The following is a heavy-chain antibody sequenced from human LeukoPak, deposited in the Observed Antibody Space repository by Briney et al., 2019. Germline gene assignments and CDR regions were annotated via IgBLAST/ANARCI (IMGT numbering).Heavy chain of an antibody. CDR1: GYTFTSYG. Sequence: GASVKVSCKASGYTFTSYGISWVRQAPGQGLEWMGWISAYNGNTNYAQKLQGRVTMTTDTSTSTAYMELRSLRSDDTAVYYCASLIWKYDSSGYYYWGQGTLVTVSS. CDR2: ISAYNGNT. CDR3: ASLIWKYDSSGYYY. D-gene: IGHD3-22*01. J-gene: IGHJ4*02. V-gene: IGHV1-18*01.